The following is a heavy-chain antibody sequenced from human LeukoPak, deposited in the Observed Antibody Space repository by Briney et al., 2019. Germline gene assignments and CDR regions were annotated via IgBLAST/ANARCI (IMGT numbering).Heavy chain of an antibody. CDR1: GFTFSNYA. V-gene: IGHV3-23*01. CDR3: AKDSSAEYYSSSSENFDY. Sequence: GGSLRLSCVASGFTFSNYAMTWVRQAPGKGLEWVSGISYSGDKTYYADSVKGRFTISRDNSKNTLYLQMKSLRAEDTAAYYCAKDSSAEYYSSSSENFDYWGQGILVTVSS. D-gene: IGHD2-2*01. CDR2: ISYSGDKT. J-gene: IGHJ4*02.